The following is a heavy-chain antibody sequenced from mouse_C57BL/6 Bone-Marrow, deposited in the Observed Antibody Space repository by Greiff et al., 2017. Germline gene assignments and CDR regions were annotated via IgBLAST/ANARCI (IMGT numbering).Heavy chain of an antibody. CDR1: GFNIKDDY. CDR3: TPCDDDEG. D-gene: IGHD2-4*01. Sequence: EVQLQQPGAELVRPGASVKLSCTASGFNIKDDYMHWVKQRPEQGLEWIGWIDPDNGGTRYDSKFQGKATITADTSSNTAYLQLSSLTSEDTAVYYCTPCDDDEGWGQGTLVTVSA. V-gene: IGHV14-4*01. CDR2: IDPDNGGT. J-gene: IGHJ3*01.